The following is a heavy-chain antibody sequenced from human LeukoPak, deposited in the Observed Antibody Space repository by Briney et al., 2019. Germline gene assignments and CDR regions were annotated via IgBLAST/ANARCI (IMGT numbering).Heavy chain of an antibody. Sequence: GESLQISCEGSGYRFTSYWISWVRQMHGKGLEWMGRIDPSDSYTNYSPSFQRHANDSADNTISTAYLQWSSLKASDSAMYYCARRVRGGSRTFFDYWGQGTLVTVSS. V-gene: IGHV5-10-1*01. CDR1: GYRFTSYW. CDR2: IDPSDSYT. CDR3: ARRVRGGSRTFFDY. D-gene: IGHD2-2*01. J-gene: IGHJ4*02.